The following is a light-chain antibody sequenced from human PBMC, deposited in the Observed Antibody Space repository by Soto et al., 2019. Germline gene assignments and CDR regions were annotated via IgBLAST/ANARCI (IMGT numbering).Light chain of an antibody. Sequence: EIVMTQSPATLSVSPGERATLSCMASQSVSSNLAWYQQKPGQAPRLLIYGASIRATGIPDRFSGSGSGTDFTLTISRLEPEDFAVYFCQQHGSSPWTFGQGTKVDIK. CDR2: GAS. J-gene: IGKJ1*01. CDR3: QQHGSSPWT. V-gene: IGKV3-20*01. CDR1: QSVSSN.